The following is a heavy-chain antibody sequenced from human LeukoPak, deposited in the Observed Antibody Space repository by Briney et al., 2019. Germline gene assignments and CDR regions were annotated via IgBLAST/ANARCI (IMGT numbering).Heavy chain of an antibody. J-gene: IGHJ5*02. CDR1: GGTFSSYA. Sequence: SVKVSCKASGGTFSSYAISWVRQAPGQGLEWMGGIIPIFGTANYAQKFQGRVTITADESTSTAYMELSSLRSEDTAVYYCARLTYYDFWSGMIGWFDPWGQGTLVTVSS. V-gene: IGHV1-69*13. CDR2: IIPIFGTA. CDR3: ARLTYYDFWSGMIGWFDP. D-gene: IGHD3-3*01.